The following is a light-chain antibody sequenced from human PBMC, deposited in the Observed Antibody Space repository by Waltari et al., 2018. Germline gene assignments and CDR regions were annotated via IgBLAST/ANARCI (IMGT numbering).Light chain of an antibody. CDR3: QQTYSTPPLT. J-gene: IGKJ4*01. CDR1: HSISNY. CDR2: AAS. Sequence: DIQMTQSPSSLSASVGDRVTITCRASHSISNYLNWYQQKPGKAPKLLIYAASNLQSGVPSRFSGSGSGTDFTLTISSLQPEDFATYYCQQTYSTPPLTFGGGTKVEI. V-gene: IGKV1-39*01.